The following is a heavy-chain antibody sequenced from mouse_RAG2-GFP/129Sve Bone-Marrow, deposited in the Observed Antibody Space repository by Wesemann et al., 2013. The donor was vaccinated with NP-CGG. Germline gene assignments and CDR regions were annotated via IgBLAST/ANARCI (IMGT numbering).Heavy chain of an antibody. CDR1: GYTFTSYW. D-gene: IGHD3-2*01. J-gene: IGHJ3*01. Sequence: GASVKMSCKASGYTFTSYWMHWVKQRPGQGLEWIGYINPSTGYTEYNQKFKDKATLTADKSSSTAYMQLSSLTSEDSAVYYCARRTARATFAYWGQGTLVTVSA. CDR3: ARRTARATFAY. CDR2: INPSTGYT. V-gene: IGHV1-4*01.